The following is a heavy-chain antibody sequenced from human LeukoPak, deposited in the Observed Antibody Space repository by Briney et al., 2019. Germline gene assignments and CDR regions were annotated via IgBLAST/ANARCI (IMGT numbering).Heavy chain of an antibody. D-gene: IGHD3-3*01. CDR2: INPNSGGT. CDR3: ARDIFPDSHAFDI. V-gene: IGHV1-2*02. CDR1: GYTFTGYY. Sequence: ASVKVSCKASGYTFTGYYMHWVRQAPGQGLEWMGWINPNSGGTNYAQKFQGRVTMTRDTSISTAYMELSRLRSDDTAVYYCARDIFPDSHAFDIWGQGTMVTVSS. J-gene: IGHJ3*02.